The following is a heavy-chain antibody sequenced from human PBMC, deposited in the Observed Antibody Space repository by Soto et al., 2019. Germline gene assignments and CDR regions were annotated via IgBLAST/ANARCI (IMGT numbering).Heavy chain of an antibody. CDR3: AKERGVLDAFDI. D-gene: IGHD3-10*01. CDR2: ISSDGNNQ. Sequence: QVQLVESGGGVVQPGTSLRLSGAASGFTSSSFVIHWVRQAPGKGLEWLAVISSDGNNQYYADSVNGRFTISRDNSQKTLYLQVNSLRAADTAVYFCAKERGVLDAFDIWGPGTMVTVS. V-gene: IGHV3-30*18. J-gene: IGHJ3*02. CDR1: GFTSSSFV.